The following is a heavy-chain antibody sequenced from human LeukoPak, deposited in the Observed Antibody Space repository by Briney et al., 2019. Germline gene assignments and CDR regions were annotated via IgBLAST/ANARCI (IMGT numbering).Heavy chain of an antibody. Sequence: KPSETLSLTCTVSGGSISSSSYYWGWIRQPPGKGLEWIGSIYYSGNTYYNPSLKSRVTISVDSSKNQFSLKLSSVTAAETAVYYCARHLRVIPAAMSYYYYYMDVWGKGTTVTISS. CDR1: GGSISSSSYY. J-gene: IGHJ6*03. CDR2: IYYSGNT. CDR3: ARHLRVIPAAMSYYYYYMDV. V-gene: IGHV4-39*01. D-gene: IGHD2-2*01.